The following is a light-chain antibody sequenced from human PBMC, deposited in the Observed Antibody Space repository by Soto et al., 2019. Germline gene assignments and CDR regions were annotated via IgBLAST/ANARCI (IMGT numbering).Light chain of an antibody. CDR3: QQYNNWPPMA. Sequence: EIVMTQSPATLSVSPGERATLSCMASQSVSSNLAWYQQKPGQAPRLLIYGASTRATGIPARFSGSGSGTEFTLTISSLQSEDVAVYYCQQYNNWPPMAFGQGTKVDIK. CDR1: QSVSSN. CDR2: GAS. V-gene: IGKV3-15*01. J-gene: IGKJ1*01.